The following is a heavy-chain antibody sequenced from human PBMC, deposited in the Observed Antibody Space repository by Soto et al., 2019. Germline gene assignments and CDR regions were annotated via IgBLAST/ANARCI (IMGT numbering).Heavy chain of an antibody. J-gene: IGHJ6*02. Sequence: SETLSLTCAVYGGSFSGYYWSWIRQPPGKGLEWIGEINHSGSTNYNPSLKSRVTISVDTSKNQFSLKLSSVTAADTAVYYCARLPHSSSYYYYYYGMDVWGQGTTVTVSS. V-gene: IGHV4-34*01. D-gene: IGHD6-6*01. CDR2: INHSGST. CDR1: GGSFSGYY. CDR3: ARLPHSSSYYYYYYGMDV.